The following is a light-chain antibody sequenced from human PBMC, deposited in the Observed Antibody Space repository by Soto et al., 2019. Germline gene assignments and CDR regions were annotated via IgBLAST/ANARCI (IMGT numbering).Light chain of an antibody. J-gene: IGLJ1*01. CDR2: DVN. CDR1: SSDVGGYNY. V-gene: IGLV2-14*01. Sequence: QYVLTQPASVSGSPGQSITISCTGTSSDVGGYNYVSWYQQHPGKAPKLMIYDVNNRPSGVSNRFSGSKSGNTASLTISGLQAEDETDYYCSSYTSSSTRGFGTGTKLTVL. CDR3: SSYTSSSTRG.